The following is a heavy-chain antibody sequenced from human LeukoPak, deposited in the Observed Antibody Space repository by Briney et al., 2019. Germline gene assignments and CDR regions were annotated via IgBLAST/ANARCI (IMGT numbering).Heavy chain of an antibody. Sequence: SGGSLRLSCAASGFTFSSYSMNWVRQAPEKGLEWVSSISSSSSYIYYADSVKGRFTISRDNAKNSLYLQMNSLRAEDTAVYYCASIVVVVAATVAFDYWGQGTLVTVSS. CDR2: ISSSSSYI. J-gene: IGHJ4*02. V-gene: IGHV3-21*01. CDR1: GFTFSSYS. D-gene: IGHD2-15*01. CDR3: ASIVVVVAATVAFDY.